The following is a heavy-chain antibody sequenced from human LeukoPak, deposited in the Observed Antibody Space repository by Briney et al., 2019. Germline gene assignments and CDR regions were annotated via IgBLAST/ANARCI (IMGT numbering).Heavy chain of an antibody. V-gene: IGHV3-64D*09. CDR2: IVNNGGST. J-gene: IGHJ4*02. D-gene: IGHD3-22*01. Sequence: GGSLRLSCSPSGFTYSNYAIHWVRQAPGKGLEYVSGIVNNGGSTYYADSVKGRFTITSDNSKNTLYLQMSSLRAEDTAVYYCACGYYDSSGYYPPGYWGQGTLVTVSS. CDR1: GFTYSNYA. CDR3: ACGYYDSSGYYPPGY.